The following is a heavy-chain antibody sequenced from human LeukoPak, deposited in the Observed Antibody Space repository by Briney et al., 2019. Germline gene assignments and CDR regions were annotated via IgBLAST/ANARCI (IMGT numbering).Heavy chain of an antibody. V-gene: IGHV1-2*02. Sequence: ASVKVSCKASGYTFTGYYMHWVRQAPGQGLEWMGWINPNSGGTNYAQKFQGRVTMTRDTSISTAYMELSRLRSDDTAVYYCARDSVEWDYDILTENWFDPWGQGTLVTVSS. D-gene: IGHD3-9*01. CDR1: GYTFTGYY. CDR3: ARDSVEWDYDILTENWFDP. J-gene: IGHJ5*02. CDR2: INPNSGGT.